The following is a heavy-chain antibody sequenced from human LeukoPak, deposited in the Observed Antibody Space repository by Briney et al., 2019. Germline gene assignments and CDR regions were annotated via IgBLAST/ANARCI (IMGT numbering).Heavy chain of an antibody. V-gene: IGHV3-23*01. CDR1: GFTFCSNG. D-gene: IGHD5-24*01. CDR3: AKDSRTKRGMAFN. J-gene: IGHJ4*02. Sequence: GGSLRLSCAASGFTFCSNGMHWVCKAQGKGRERVSVTTASGGSTYYADSVKGRFTISRDNSKSTLYLQMNSLRAEDTGVYYCAKDSRTKRGMAFNWGQGNLVTVSS. CDR2: TTASGGST.